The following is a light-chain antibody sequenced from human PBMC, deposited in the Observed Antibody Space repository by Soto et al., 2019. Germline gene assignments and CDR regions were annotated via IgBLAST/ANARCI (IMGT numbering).Light chain of an antibody. Sequence: QSVLTQPASVSGSPGQSITISCTGTSSDVGAYNFVSWRQQHPGKDPKLMIYNVYDRPSGISYRFSGSKSGNTASLTISCLQGEDEGDYYCSAYTVSRTYVFGTGTKVTVL. CDR3: SAYTVSRTYV. CDR2: NVY. V-gene: IGLV2-14*03. J-gene: IGLJ1*01. CDR1: SSDVGAYNF.